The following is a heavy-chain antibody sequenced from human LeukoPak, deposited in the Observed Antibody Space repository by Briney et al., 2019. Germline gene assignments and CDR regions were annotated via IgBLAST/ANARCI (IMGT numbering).Heavy chain of an antibody. V-gene: IGHV1-69*05. CDR1: GGTFSSYA. CDR2: IIPIFGTA. J-gene: IGHJ4*02. Sequence: SVKVSXKASGGTFSSYAISWVRQAPGQGLEWMGGIIPIFGTANYAQKFQGRVTITTDESTSTAYMELSSLRSEDTAVYYCARTGGQIQLWSTGIDYWGQGTLVTVSS. CDR3: ARTGGQIQLWSTGIDY. D-gene: IGHD5-18*01.